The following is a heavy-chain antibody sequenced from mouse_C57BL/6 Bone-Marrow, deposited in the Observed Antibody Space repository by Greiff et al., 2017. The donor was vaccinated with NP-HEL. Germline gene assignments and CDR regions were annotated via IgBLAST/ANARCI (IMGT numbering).Heavy chain of an antibody. V-gene: IGHV1-69*01. CDR1: GYTFTSYW. Sequence: QVQLQQSGAELVMPGASVKLSCKASGYTFTSYWMHWVKQRPGQGLEWIGEIDPSDSYTNYNQKFKGKSTLTVDKSSSTAYMQLSSLTAEDSAVYYCARHDGNWGFAYWGQGTLVTVSA. CDR3: ARHDGNWGFAY. J-gene: IGHJ3*01. D-gene: IGHD2-1*01. CDR2: IDPSDSYT.